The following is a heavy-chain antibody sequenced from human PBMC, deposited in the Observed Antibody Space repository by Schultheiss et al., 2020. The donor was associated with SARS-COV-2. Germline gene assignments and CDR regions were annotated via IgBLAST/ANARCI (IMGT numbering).Heavy chain of an antibody. J-gene: IGHJ6*02. CDR2: IWYDGSNK. CDR3: AREDSYGYDPYYYYGMDV. V-gene: IGHV3-33*01. CDR1: GFTFSSYG. Sequence: GESLKISCAASGFTFSSYGMHWVRQAPGKGLEWVAVIWYDGSNKYYADSVKGRFTISRDNSKNTLYLQMNSLRDEDTAVYYCAREDSYGYDPYYYYGMDVWGQGTTVTVSS. D-gene: IGHD5-18*01.